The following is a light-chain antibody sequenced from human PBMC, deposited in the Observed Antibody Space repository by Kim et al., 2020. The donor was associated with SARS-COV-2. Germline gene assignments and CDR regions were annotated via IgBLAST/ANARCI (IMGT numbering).Light chain of an antibody. CDR2: GKN. J-gene: IGLJ2*01. V-gene: IGLV3-19*01. CDR1: SLRSYY. CDR3: NSRDTNDIVL. Sequence: SSELTQDPAVSVALGQTVRITCQGDSLRSYYATWYQQKPGQAPILLIYGKNNRPSGIPDRFSGSSSGNRASLTITGTQAGDEADYYCNSRDTNDIVLFGGGTKLTVL.